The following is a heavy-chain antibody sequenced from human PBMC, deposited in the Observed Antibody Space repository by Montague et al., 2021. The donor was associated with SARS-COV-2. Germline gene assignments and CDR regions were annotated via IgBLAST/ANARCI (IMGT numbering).Heavy chain of an antibody. Sequence: SLILSCGASGITVSSNYMSWVRQAPGKGLEWVSLLYSGGSTFYADSVKGRFTISRDNSKNTLYLQMNSLRPEDTAVYYCARDLREIGGMDVWGQGTTVTVSS. CDR2: LYSGGST. V-gene: IGHV3-66*02. J-gene: IGHJ6*02. D-gene: IGHD3-10*01. CDR3: ARDLREIGGMDV. CDR1: GITVSSNY.